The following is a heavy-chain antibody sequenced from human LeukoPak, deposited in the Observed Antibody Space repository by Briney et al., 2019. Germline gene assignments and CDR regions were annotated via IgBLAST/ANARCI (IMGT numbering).Heavy chain of an antibody. Sequence: SETLSLTCTVSGGSISSYYWSWIRQPPGKGLEWIGYIYYSGSTNYNPSLKSRVTISVDTSKNQFSLKLSSVTAADTAVYYCARTYYDILTGYFSDGNGAFDIWGQGAMVTVSS. CDR1: GGSISSYY. CDR2: IYYSGST. D-gene: IGHD3-9*01. V-gene: IGHV4-59*01. J-gene: IGHJ3*02. CDR3: ARTYYDILTGYFSDGNGAFDI.